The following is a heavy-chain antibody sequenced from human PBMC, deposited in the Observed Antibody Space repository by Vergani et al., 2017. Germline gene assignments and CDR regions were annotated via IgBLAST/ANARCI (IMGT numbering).Heavy chain of an antibody. V-gene: IGHV4-39*07. CDR3: ARVVPRAEEDCSSTSCYGGNWFDP. D-gene: IGHD2-2*01. J-gene: IGHJ5*02. CDR1: GGSISSSSYY. CDR2: IYYSGST. Sequence: QLQLQESGPGLVKPSETLSLTCTVSGGSISSSSYYWGWIRQPPGKGLEWIGSIYYSGSTYYNPALQSRVTISVDTSKNQFSLKLSSVTAADTAVYDCARVVPRAEEDCSSTSCYGGNWFDPWGQGTLVTVSS.